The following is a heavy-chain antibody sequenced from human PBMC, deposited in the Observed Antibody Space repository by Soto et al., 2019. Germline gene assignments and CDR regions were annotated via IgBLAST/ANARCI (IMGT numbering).Heavy chain of an antibody. D-gene: IGHD3-22*01. V-gene: IGHV4-28*01. CDR2: IYHSGST. J-gene: IGHJ1*01. CDR1: DYSISSSNW. CDR3: AIYDSSGSRGFQH. Sequence: SETKSLTCAVSDYSISSSNWWGWIRKPPGKGLEWIGYIYHSGSTYYNPSLKSRVTISVDRSKNQFSLKLSSVTAADTAVYYCAIYDSSGSRGFQHWGQGTLVTVSS.